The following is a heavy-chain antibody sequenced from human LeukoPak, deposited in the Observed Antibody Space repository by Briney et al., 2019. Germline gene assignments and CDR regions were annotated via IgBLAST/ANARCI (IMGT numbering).Heavy chain of an antibody. Sequence: KSSETLSLTCTVSGYSISSGYYWGWIRQPPGKGLEWIGSVYHSGSTYYNPSLKSRVTISLDTSKNQFSLKVTSVTAADTAVYYCARVRLPPYYYYFYYMDVWGTGTTVTVSS. CDR2: VYHSGST. CDR3: ARVRLPPYYYYFYYMDV. J-gene: IGHJ6*03. V-gene: IGHV4-38-2*02. D-gene: IGHD5-18*01. CDR1: GYSISSGYY.